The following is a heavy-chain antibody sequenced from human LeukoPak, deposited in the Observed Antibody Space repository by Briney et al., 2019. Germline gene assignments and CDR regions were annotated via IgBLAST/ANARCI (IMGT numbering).Heavy chain of an antibody. D-gene: IGHD2-15*01. Sequence: GWSLRLSCAASGFTFISYSMNWVRQAPGKGREGVSSISSSSSYIYYADSVKGRFTISRDNAKNSLYLQMNSLRAEDTAVYYCARDWYCSGGSCYSFDYWGQGTLVTVSS. V-gene: IGHV3-21*01. CDR3: ARDWYCSGGSCYSFDY. J-gene: IGHJ4*02. CDR2: ISSSSSYI. CDR1: GFTFISYS.